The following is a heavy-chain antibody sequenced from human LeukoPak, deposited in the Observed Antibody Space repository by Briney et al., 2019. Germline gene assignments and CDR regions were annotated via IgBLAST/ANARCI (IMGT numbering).Heavy chain of an antibody. Sequence: GGSLRLSCAASGFIVSSRYMSWVRQAPGKGLEWVSVIYSGGNSYCADSVKGRFTISRDSSKNTLYLQMNNLRAEDTAVYYCARESVGSDYFDFWGQGTLVTVSS. CDR2: IYSGGNS. V-gene: IGHV3-53*01. D-gene: IGHD1-26*01. J-gene: IGHJ4*02. CDR3: ARESVGSDYFDF. CDR1: GFIVSSRY.